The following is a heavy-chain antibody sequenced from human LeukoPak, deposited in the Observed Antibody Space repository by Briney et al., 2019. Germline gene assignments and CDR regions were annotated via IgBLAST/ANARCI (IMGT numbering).Heavy chain of an antibody. J-gene: IGHJ6*02. D-gene: IGHD1-7*01. Sequence: SETLSLTCSVSGGSISSYYWSWIRQPPGKGLEWIGYIYYSGSTNYNPSLKSRVTISVDTSKNQFSLKLSSVTAADTAVYYCARDNWNYGSSMDVWGQGTTVTVSS. CDR1: GGSISSYY. V-gene: IGHV4-59*01. CDR2: IYYSGST. CDR3: ARDNWNYGSSMDV.